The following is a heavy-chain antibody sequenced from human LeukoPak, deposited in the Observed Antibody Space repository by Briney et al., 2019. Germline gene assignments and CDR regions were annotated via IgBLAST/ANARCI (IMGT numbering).Heavy chain of an antibody. Sequence: GESLRLSCAASGFTFSSYATNWVRQAPGKGLEWVSFISGSGDTTYYADSVKGRFTISRDNSKNTLYLQMNSLRAEDTAVYYCAKSRGESRGASNYWGQGTLVTVSS. CDR3: AKSRGESRGASNY. D-gene: IGHD1-26*01. CDR1: GFTFSSYA. V-gene: IGHV3-23*01. J-gene: IGHJ4*02. CDR2: ISGSGDTT.